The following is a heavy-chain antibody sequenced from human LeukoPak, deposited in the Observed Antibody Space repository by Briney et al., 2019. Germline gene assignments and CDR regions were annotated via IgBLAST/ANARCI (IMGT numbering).Heavy chain of an antibody. V-gene: IGHV1-69*13. CDR3: ASIMEPYYFDY. Sequence: ASVKVSCKASGGTLSSYAISWVRQAPGQGLEWMGGIIPIFGTANYAQKFQGRVTITADESTSTAYMELSSLRSEDTAVYYCASIMEPYYFDYWGQGTLVTVSS. D-gene: IGHD3-16*01. CDR1: GGTLSSYA. CDR2: IIPIFGTA. J-gene: IGHJ4*02.